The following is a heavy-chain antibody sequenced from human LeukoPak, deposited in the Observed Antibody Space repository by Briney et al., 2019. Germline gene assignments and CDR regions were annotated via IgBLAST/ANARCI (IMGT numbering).Heavy chain of an antibody. Sequence: SETLSLTCAVYGGSFSGYYWSWIRQPPGKGLEWIGEINHSGSTNYNPSLKSRVTISVDTSKNQFSLKLSSVTAADTAVYYCARGRPIAGAVLNLDYWGQGILVTVSS. D-gene: IGHD6-13*01. J-gene: IGHJ4*02. CDR1: GGSFSGYY. CDR2: INHSGST. V-gene: IGHV4-34*01. CDR3: ARGRPIAGAVLNLDY.